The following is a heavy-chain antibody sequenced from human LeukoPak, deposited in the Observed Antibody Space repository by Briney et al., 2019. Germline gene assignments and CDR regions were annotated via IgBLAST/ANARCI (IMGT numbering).Heavy chain of an antibody. CDR1: GFTFSSYA. V-gene: IGHV3-30*04. J-gene: IGHJ5*02. CDR2: ISYDGSNK. Sequence: PGRSLRLSCAASGFTFSSYAMHWVRQAPGKGLEWVAVISYDGSNKYYADSVKGRFTISRDNSKNTLYLQMNSLRAEDTAVYYCARGVETMGGWFDPWGQGTLVTVSS. CDR3: ARGVETMGGWFDP. D-gene: IGHD1-26*01.